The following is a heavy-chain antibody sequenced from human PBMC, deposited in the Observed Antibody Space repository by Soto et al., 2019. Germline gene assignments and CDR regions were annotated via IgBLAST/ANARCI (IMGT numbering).Heavy chain of an antibody. V-gene: IGHV3-23*01. J-gene: IGHJ6*02. Sequence: GGSLRLSCAASGFTFSSYAMSWVRQAPGKGLEWVSAISGSGGGTYYADSVKGRFTISRDNSKNTLYLQMNSLRAEDTAVYYCAKEGPQLDPDYYGMDVWGQGTTVTVSS. D-gene: IGHD2-2*01. CDR2: ISGSGGGT. CDR3: AKEGPQLDPDYYGMDV. CDR1: GFTFSSYA.